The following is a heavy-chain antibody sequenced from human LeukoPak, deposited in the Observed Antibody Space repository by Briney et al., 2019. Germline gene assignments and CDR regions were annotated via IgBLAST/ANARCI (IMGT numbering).Heavy chain of an antibody. CDR2: IYYSGST. J-gene: IGHJ6*03. D-gene: IGHD3-22*01. V-gene: IGHV4-39*07. CDR1: GGSVSSSSYY. CDR3: ARVVGYYYDSSGYYGGYYMDV. Sequence: SETLSLACTVSGGSVSSSSYYWGWIRQPPGKGLEWIGSIYYSGSTYYNPSLKSRVTISVDTSKNQFSLKLSSVTAADTAVYYCARVVGYYYDSSGYYGGYYMDVWGKGTTVTVSS.